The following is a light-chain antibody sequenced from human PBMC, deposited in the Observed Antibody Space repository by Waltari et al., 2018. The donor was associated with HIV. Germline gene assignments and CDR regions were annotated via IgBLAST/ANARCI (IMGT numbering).Light chain of an antibody. Sequence: SYVVTQPPSLSVAPGQTARMTCEGNNIESYSVHWYQLRPGQAPVWVVHDNNDRPPGIPVRFFGSNSGNTATLTINRVEADHEADYYCQVWDSTDDHWVCGGGTKLTVL. V-gene: IGLV3-21*02. CDR1: NIESYS. CDR2: DNN. CDR3: QVWDSTDDHWV. J-gene: IGLJ3*02.